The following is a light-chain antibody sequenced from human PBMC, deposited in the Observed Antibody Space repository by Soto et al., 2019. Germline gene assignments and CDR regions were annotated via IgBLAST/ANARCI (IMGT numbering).Light chain of an antibody. CDR2: VAT. J-gene: IGKJ1*01. Sequence: DIQMTQSPSTVSASLGDRVTIVCRASRSVDKWLAWYHQTSGKAPKLLISVATNLQTGVTSRIGGSGSGTDFTLTINNLQPEDVGHYYCQQYYSFWTFGQGTKVDIK. V-gene: IGKV1-5*02. CDR3: QQYYSFWT. CDR1: RSVDKW.